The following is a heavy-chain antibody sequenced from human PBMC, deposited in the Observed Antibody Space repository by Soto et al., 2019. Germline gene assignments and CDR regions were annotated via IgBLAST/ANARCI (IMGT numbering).Heavy chain of an antibody. CDR3: ARPTYCSSTHCSPFDY. CDR2: VYPDDSDT. CDR1: GYNFINHW. V-gene: IGHV5-51*01. Sequence: GESLKISCKGSGYNFINHWIAWVRQMPGKGLEWRGIVYPDDSDTRYSPSFQGQVTISADKSISTAYLQWSSLEASDTAMYYCARPTYCSSTHCSPFDYWGQGTVVTGSS. J-gene: IGHJ4*02. D-gene: IGHD2-2*01.